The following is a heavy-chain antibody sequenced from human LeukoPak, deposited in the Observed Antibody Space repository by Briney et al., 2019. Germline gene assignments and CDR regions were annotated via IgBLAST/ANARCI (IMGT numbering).Heavy chain of an antibody. CDR1: GYTFTSYG. D-gene: IGHD3-3*01. CDR2: ISAYNGNT. CDR3: AREGGTTYYDFWNGYYPIDY. V-gene: IGHV1-18*01. Sequence: GASVKVSCKASGYTFTSYGISWVRQAPGQGLEWMGWISAYNGNTNYAQKLQGRVTMTTDTSTSTAYMELRSLRSDDTAVYYCAREGGTTYYDFWNGYYPIDYWGQGTLVTVSS. J-gene: IGHJ4*02.